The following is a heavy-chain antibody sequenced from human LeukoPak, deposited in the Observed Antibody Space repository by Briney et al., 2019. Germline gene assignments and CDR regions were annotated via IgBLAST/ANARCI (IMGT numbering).Heavy chain of an antibody. CDR2: IYYSGST. D-gene: IGHD4-11*01. CDR1: GGSISSSSYY. V-gene: IGHV4-39*01. CDR3: ASRYDYSNYIDY. Sequence: PSETLSLTSTVSGGSISSSSYYWGWIRQPPGKGLEWIGTIYYSGSTYYNPSLKSRVTISVDTSKNQFSLKLSSVTAADTAVYYCASRYDYSNYIDYWGQGTLVTVSS. J-gene: IGHJ4*02.